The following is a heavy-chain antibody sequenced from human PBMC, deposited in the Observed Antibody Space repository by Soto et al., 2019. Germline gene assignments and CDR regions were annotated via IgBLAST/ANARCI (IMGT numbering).Heavy chain of an antibody. D-gene: IGHD6-13*01. V-gene: IGHV3-23*01. Sequence: PGGSLRLSCAASGLTFSSYAMSWVRQAPGKGLEWVSAISGSGGSTYYADSVKGRFTISRDNSKNTLYLQMNSLRAEDTAVYYCAKESRYSSSWYLVDYWGQGTLVTVSS. CDR2: ISGSGGST. CDR1: GLTFSSYA. CDR3: AKESRYSSSWYLVDY. J-gene: IGHJ4*02.